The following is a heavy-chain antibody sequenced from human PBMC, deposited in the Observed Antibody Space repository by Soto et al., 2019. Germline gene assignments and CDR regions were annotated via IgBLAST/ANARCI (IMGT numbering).Heavy chain of an antibody. V-gene: IGHV1-8*01. CDR2: MNPNSGNT. CDR1: GYTFTSYD. J-gene: IGHJ4*02. CDR3: ARGEGGYCSSTSCSYYFDY. D-gene: IGHD2-2*01. Sequence: SVKVSCKASGYTFTSYDINWVRQATGQGLEWMGWMNPNSGNTGYAQKFQGRVTMTRNTSISTDYMELSSLRSEDTAVYYCARGEGGYCSSTSCSYYFDYWGQGTLVTVS.